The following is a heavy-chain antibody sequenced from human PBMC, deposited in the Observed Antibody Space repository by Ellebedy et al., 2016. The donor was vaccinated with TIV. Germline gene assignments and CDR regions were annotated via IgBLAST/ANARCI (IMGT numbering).Heavy chain of an antibody. CDR1: GFTFTNYA. V-gene: IGHV3-74*01. Sequence: GESLKISCAASGFTFTNYAIHWVRQGPGKGLVWVSHINDDGKRITYADSVKGRFAISRDIARNTLFLQMDSLRAEDKAVYYCVRDRMGATYTFDMWGQGTMVTVSS. D-gene: IGHD2-21*01. J-gene: IGHJ3*02. CDR3: VRDRMGATYTFDM. CDR2: INDDGKRI.